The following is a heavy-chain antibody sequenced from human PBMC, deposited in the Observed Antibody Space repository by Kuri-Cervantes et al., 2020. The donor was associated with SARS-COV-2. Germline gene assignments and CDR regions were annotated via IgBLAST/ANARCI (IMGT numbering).Heavy chain of an antibody. CDR2: IYYTETT. D-gene: IGHD7-27*01. CDR3: AREFWGPGYHYMDV. J-gene: IGHJ6*03. CDR1: GGSISSGDYY. Sequence: SCTVSGGSISSGDYYWTWIRQPPGKGLEWIGFIYYTETTSYTPSLKSRVTISFDTSKSQFSLRLTSVTVADTAVYYCAREFWGPGYHYMDVWGKGTAVTVSS. V-gene: IGHV4-30-4*08.